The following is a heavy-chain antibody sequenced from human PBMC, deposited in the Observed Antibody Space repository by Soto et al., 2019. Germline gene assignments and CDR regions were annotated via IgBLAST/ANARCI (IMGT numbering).Heavy chain of an antibody. Sequence: EVQLLESGGGLVQPGGSLRLSCAASGFTFSSYAMSWVRQAPGKGLEWVSAISGSGGSTYYADSVKGRFTISRDNSKHTLYLQMNSLRAVATAVYYWAKGAYYCDSSGLSGAFDIWGQGTMVTVSS. CDR3: AKGAYYCDSSGLSGAFDI. J-gene: IGHJ3*02. D-gene: IGHD3-22*01. CDR1: GFTFSSYA. CDR2: ISGSGGST. V-gene: IGHV3-23*01.